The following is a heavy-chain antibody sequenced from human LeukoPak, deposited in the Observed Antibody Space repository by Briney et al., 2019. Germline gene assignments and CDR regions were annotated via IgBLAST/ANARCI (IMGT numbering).Heavy chain of an antibody. CDR1: GGSISSYY. V-gene: IGHV4-59*01. CDR2: IYYSGST. CDR3: ARERGYSYGYYYYYYYMDV. J-gene: IGHJ6*03. Sequence: SETLSLTCTVSGGSISSYYWSWIRQPPGKGLGWIGYIYYSGSTNYNPSLKSRVTISVDTSKNQFSLKLSSVTAADTAVYYCARERGYSYGYYYYYYYMDVWGKGTTVTVSS. D-gene: IGHD5-18*01.